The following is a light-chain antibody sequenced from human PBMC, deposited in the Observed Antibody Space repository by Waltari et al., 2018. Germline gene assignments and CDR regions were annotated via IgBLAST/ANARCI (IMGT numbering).Light chain of an antibody. CDR1: QGHRSNV. J-gene: IGLJ3*02. CDR2: VKSDGSH. V-gene: IGLV4-69*01. Sequence: QLALTQSRSASPSLGASVKPTCTPSQGHRSNVVPWLQQGPEKGPRYVMKVKSDGSHSRGDEIPDRFSGSRSGAERYLPIANHQSEDEADCYCQTGVHGTWVFGGGAGLTVV. CDR3: QTGVHGTWV.